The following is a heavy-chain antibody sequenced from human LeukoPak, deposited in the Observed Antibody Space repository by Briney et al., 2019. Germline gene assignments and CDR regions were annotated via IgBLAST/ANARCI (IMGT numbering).Heavy chain of an antibody. CDR3: STTYYYDSSEGY. D-gene: IGHD3-22*01. V-gene: IGHV3-15*07. Sequence: PGGSLRLSCAASGFTFSNAWMNWVRQAPGKGLEWVGHIKSKTDGGTTDYAAPVKGRFTISRDDSKNTLYLQMNSLKTEDTAVYYCSTTYYYDSSEGYWGQGTLVTVSS. CDR1: GFTFSNAW. CDR2: IKSKTDGGTT. J-gene: IGHJ4*02.